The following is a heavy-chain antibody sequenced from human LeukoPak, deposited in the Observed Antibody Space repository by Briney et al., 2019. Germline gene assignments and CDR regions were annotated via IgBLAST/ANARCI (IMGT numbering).Heavy chain of an antibody. J-gene: IGHJ4*02. D-gene: IGHD5-12*01. V-gene: IGHV3-9*01. CDR2: ISWNSGSI. CDR1: GFTFSSYA. CDR3: AKDMGIVVTIVDY. Sequence: GGSLRLSCAASGFTFSSYAMSWVRQAPGKGLEWVSGISWNSGSIGYADSVKGRFTISRDNAKNSLYLQMNSLRAEDTALYYCAKDMGIVVTIVDYWGQRTLVTVSS.